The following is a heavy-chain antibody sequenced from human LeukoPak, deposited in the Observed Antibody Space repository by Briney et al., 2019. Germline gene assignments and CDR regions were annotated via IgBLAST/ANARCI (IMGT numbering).Heavy chain of an antibody. V-gene: IGHV4-39*01. CDR1: GGSISSSTYY. CDR2: IYYSGST. J-gene: IGHJ4*02. CDR3: ARQGPRYFPDQLLSGYFDY. D-gene: IGHD2-2*01. Sequence: SETLSLTCTVSGGSISSSTYYWGWIRQPPGKGLEWIGSIYYSGSTDYNPSLKSRVTISVDTSKNQFSLKLSSVTAADTAVYYCARQGPRYFPDQLLSGYFDYWGQGTLVTVSS.